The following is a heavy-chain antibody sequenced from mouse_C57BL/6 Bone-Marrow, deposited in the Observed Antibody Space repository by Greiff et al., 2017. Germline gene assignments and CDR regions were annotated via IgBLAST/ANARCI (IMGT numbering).Heavy chain of an antibody. CDR3: ARGTTVVTDWYFDV. CDR2: IDPSDSYT. D-gene: IGHD1-1*01. Sequence: QVQLQQPGAELVKPGASVKLSCKASGYTFTSYWMQWVKQRPGPGLEWIGEIDPSDSYTNYNQKFKGKATLTVDTSSSTAYMQLSSLTSEDSAVYYCARGTTVVTDWYFDVWGTGTTVTVSS. CDR1: GYTFTSYW. V-gene: IGHV1-50*01. J-gene: IGHJ1*03.